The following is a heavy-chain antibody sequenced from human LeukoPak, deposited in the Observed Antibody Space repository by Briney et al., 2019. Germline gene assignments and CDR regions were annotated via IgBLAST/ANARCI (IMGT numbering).Heavy chain of an antibody. CDR2: INPNSGGT. D-gene: IGHD3-10*01. CDR1: GYTFTGYY. Sequence: GASVKVSCKASGYTFTGYYMHWVRQAPGQGLEWMGRINPNSGGTNYAQKFQGRVTMTRDTSISTAYMELSRLRSDDTAVYYCARDHPDYGSGSYFRRFDPWGQGTLVTVSS. J-gene: IGHJ5*02. CDR3: ARDHPDYGSGSYFRRFDP. V-gene: IGHV1-2*06.